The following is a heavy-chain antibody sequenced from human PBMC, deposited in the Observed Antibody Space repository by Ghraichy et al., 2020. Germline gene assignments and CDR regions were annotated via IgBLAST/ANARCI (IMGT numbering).Heavy chain of an antibody. Sequence: GGSLRLSCAASGFTFDDYAMHWVRQAPGKGLEWVSLISWDGGSTYYADSVKGRFTISRDNSKNSLYLQMNSLRAEDTALYYCAKDISGDDGGDYFDYWGQGTLVTVSS. J-gene: IGHJ4*02. CDR2: ISWDGGST. V-gene: IGHV3-43D*03. CDR1: GFTFDDYA. CDR3: AKDISGDDGGDYFDY. D-gene: IGHD4-17*01.